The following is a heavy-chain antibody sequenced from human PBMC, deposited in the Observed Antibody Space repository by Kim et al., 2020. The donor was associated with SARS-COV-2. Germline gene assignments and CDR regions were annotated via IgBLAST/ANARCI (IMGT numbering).Heavy chain of an antibody. D-gene: IGHD3-9*01. CDR2: MNPNSGNT. CDR1: GYTFTSYD. V-gene: IGHV1-8*01. CDR3: ARHPLRYFDWFHYYYYGMDV. J-gene: IGHJ6*02. Sequence: ASVKVSCKASGYTFTSYDINWVRQATGQGLEWMGWMNPNSGNTGYAQKFQGRVTMTRNTSISTAYMELSSLRSEDTAVYYCARHPLRYFDWFHYYYYGMDVWAKGPRSPSP.